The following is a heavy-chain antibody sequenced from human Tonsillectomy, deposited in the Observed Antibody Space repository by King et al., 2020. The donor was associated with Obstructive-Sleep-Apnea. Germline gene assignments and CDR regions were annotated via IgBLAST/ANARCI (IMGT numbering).Heavy chain of an antibody. CDR2: IYYSGST. Sequence: VQLQESGPGLVKPSQTLSLTCTVSGGSISSGGYYWSWIRQHPGKGPEWIGYIYYSGSTYYNPSLKSRVTISVDTSKNQFSLKLSSVTAADTAVYYCARENLGGRMTDYWGQGTLVTVSS. J-gene: IGHJ4*02. CDR3: ARENLGGRMTDY. CDR1: GGSISSGGYY. V-gene: IGHV4-31*03.